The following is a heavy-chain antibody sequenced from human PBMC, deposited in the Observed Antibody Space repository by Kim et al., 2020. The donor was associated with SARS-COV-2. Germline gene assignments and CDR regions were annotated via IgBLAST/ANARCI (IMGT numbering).Heavy chain of an antibody. V-gene: IGHV3-43*01. Sequence: SVKGRFTISRDNSKNSLYLQMNSLRTEDTALYYCAKDITRIAAAGTGIGYWGQGTLVTVSS. J-gene: IGHJ4*02. D-gene: IGHD6-13*01. CDR3: AKDITRIAAAGTGIGY.